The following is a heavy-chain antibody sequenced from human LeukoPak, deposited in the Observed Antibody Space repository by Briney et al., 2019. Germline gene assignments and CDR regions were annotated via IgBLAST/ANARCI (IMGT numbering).Heavy chain of an antibody. J-gene: IGHJ4*02. Sequence: GGSLRLSCAASGFTFSSYAMSWVRQAPGKGLEWVSAISGSGGSTYYADSVKGRFTISRDNSKNTLYLQMNSLRAEDTAVYYCAKDVGYYYDSSGYYYPDYWGQGTLVTVSS. CDR1: GFTFSSYA. CDR3: AKDVGYYYDSSGYYYPDY. CDR2: ISGSGGST. D-gene: IGHD3-22*01. V-gene: IGHV3-23*01.